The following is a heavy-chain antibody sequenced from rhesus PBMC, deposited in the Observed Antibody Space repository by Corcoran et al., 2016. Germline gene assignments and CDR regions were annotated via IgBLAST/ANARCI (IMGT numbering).Heavy chain of an antibody. J-gene: IGHJ5-1*01. D-gene: IGHD4-23*01. V-gene: IGHV4-73*01. CDR1: GGSISGYSY. CDR2: IHGNSANT. Sequence: QVNLQQWGEGLVKPSETLSLTCAVYGGSISGYSYWTWIRQPPGKGLEWVCFIHGNSANTNYSPSLKNRVAISKDTAKNQFSRRLTSVTAADTAVYYCVRDLSNRFDVWGPGVLVTVSS. CDR3: VRDLSNRFDV.